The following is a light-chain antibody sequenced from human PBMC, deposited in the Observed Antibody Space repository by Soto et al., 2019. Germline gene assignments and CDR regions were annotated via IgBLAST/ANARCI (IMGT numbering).Light chain of an antibody. Sequence: EIVMTQSPATLSVSPGERATLSCRASQSVSSNLAWYQQKPGQAPRLLIYGASTRATGIPGRFSGSGSGTEFTLTISSLQSEDFAVYYCQQYNIWHKTLGQGTKVEIK. V-gene: IGKV3-15*01. CDR1: QSVSSN. CDR3: QQYNIWHKT. CDR2: GAS. J-gene: IGKJ1*01.